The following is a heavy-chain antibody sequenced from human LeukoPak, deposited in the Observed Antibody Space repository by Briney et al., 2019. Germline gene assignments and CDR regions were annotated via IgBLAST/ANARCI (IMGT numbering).Heavy chain of an antibody. D-gene: IGHD5-12*01. CDR3: AGQRRGGYDQYYFDY. J-gene: IGHJ4*02. Sequence: SETLSLTCAVYGGSFSGYYWSWIRQPPGKGLEWIGEINHSGSTNYNPSLKSRVTISVDTSKNQFSLKLSSVTAADTAVYCCAGQRRGGYDQYYFDYWGQGTLVTVSS. CDR1: GGSFSGYY. CDR2: INHSGST. V-gene: IGHV4-34*01.